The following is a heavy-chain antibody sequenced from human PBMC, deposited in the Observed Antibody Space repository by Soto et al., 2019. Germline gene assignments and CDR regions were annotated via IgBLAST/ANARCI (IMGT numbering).Heavy chain of an antibody. CDR2: ISSSSSYT. V-gene: IGHV3-21*01. CDR3: ARDGAITGTTTPDY. CDR1: GFTFSSYS. D-gene: IGHD1-20*01. Sequence: GGSLRLSCAASGFTFSSYSMNWVRQAPGKGLEWVSSISSSSSYTYYADSVKGRFTISRDNAKNSLYLQMNSLRAEDTAVYYCARDGAITGTTTPDYWGQGTLVTVSS. J-gene: IGHJ4*02.